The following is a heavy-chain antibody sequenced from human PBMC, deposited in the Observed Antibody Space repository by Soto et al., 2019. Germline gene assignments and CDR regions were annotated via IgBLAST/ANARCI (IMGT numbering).Heavy chain of an antibody. V-gene: IGHV1-3*01. D-gene: IGHD6-19*01. CDR3: ARVHSSGWYRWFDH. J-gene: IGHJ5*02. CDR2: INAGNGNT. Sequence: ASVKVSCKASGYTFTSYAMHWVRQAPGQRLEWMGWINAGNGNTKYSQKFQGRVTITRDTSASTAYMELSSLRSEDTAVYYCARVHSSGWYRWFDHWGQGTRVTVSS. CDR1: GYTFTSYA.